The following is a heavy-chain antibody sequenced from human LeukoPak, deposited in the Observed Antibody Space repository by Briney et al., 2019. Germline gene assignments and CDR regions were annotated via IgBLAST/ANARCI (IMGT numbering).Heavy chain of an antibody. Sequence: GASVKVSCKASGFTFKNYGFSWVRQAPGQGLQWMGWVSADNGNTKYAQNLQGRVIMTTDRSTGTAYVELTSLRSDDTAVYYCARDRRGYSAYDGEGFDYWSQGTLVTVSS. D-gene: IGHD5-12*01. CDR1: GFTFKNYG. CDR3: ARDRRGYSAYDGEGFDY. CDR2: VSADNGNT. J-gene: IGHJ4*02. V-gene: IGHV1-18*04.